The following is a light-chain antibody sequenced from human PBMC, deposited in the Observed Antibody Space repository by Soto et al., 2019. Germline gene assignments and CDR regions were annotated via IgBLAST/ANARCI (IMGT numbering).Light chain of an antibody. CDR2: DAS. CDR1: QSVSSY. CDR3: QQRT. V-gene: IGKV3-11*01. J-gene: IGKJ4*01. Sequence: EIVLTQSPATLSLSPGERATLSCRASQSVSSYLAWYQQKPGQAPRLLIYDASNRATGIPARFSGSGSGTDFTLTIRSLEPEDFAVYYCQQRTFGGGTKVEIK.